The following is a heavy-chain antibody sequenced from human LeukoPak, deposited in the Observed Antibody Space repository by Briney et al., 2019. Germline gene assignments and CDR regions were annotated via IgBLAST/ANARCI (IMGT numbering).Heavy chain of an antibody. Sequence: AASVKVSCKASGYTFTSYGIRWVRQAPGQGLEWMGWICAYNGNTNYAQKLQGRVTMTTDTSTSTAYMELRSLRSDDTAVYYCARGGTYSSGWWDYYYGMDVWGQGTTVTVSS. CDR1: GYTFTSYG. V-gene: IGHV1-18*01. J-gene: IGHJ6*02. CDR2: ICAYNGNT. D-gene: IGHD6-19*01. CDR3: ARGGTYSSGWWDYYYGMDV.